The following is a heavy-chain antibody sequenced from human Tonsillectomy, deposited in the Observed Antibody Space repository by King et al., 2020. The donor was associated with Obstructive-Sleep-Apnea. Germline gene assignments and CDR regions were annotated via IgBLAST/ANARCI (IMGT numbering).Heavy chain of an antibody. J-gene: IGHJ6*02. CDR1: GFTFSSYG. CDR3: AKDLVTLSHPYYYYYALDV. Sequence: VQLVESGGGVVQPGGSLRLSCAASGFTFSSYGRHWVRQAPGKGLEWVAFVRYDGTNDYYADSVKGRFTISRDNSKHTLYLQMSSLRAEDTAVYYCAKDLVTLSHPYYYYYALDVGGQGTTVTVSS. CDR2: VRYDGTND. V-gene: IGHV3-30*02. D-gene: IGHD4-23*01.